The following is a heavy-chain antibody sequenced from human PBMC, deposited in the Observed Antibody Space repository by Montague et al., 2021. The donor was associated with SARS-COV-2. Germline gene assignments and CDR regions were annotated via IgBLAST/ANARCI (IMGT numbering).Heavy chain of an antibody. V-gene: IGHV2-70*01. CDR3: ARIRDYDILTGSYSGFDY. CDR2: IDWDDDK. Sequence: LTLTCTFSGFSLSTSGMCVSWIRQPPGKALEWLALIDWDDDKYYSTSLKTRLTISKDTSKNQVVLTMTNMDPVDTATYYCARIRDYDILTGSYSGFDYWGQGTLVIVSS. J-gene: IGHJ4*02. CDR1: GFSLSTSGMC. D-gene: IGHD3-9*01.